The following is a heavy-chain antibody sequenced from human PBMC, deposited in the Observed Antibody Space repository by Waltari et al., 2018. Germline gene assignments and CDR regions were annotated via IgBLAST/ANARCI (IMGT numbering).Heavy chain of an antibody. Sequence: QVQLQESGAGLVKPSETLSLTCTVSGGSITSYYCSWIRQPAGKGLEWIGRIYTSGSTKVTPTPKSRGTMAADTSKNQSPLKLSSVSGADTAGYYCARDGIRGYESSGYSPFDYWGQGTLVTVSS. CDR3: ARDGIRGYESSGYSPFDY. CDR2: IYTSGST. J-gene: IGHJ4*02. D-gene: IGHD3-22*01. CDR1: GGSITSYY. V-gene: IGHV4-4*07.